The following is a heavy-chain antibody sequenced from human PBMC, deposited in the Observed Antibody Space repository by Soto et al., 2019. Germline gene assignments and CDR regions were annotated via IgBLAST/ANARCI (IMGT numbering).Heavy chain of an antibody. J-gene: IGHJ5*02. Sequence: GGSLRLSCAASGFTFSSYAMSWVRQAPGKGLEGVSASSGGGGSTYYAASGKGRFTISRDNSKNTLYLQMNSLRAEDTAVYYCAKDRSTYYLVPPFDPWGQGTLVTVSS. D-gene: IGHD3-10*01. CDR2: SSGGGGST. CDR3: AKDRSTYYLVPPFDP. V-gene: IGHV3-23*01. CDR1: GFTFSSYA.